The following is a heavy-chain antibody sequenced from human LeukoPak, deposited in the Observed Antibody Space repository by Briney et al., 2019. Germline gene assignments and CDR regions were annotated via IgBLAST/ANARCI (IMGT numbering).Heavy chain of an antibody. CDR3: AGEIAGAVAGVNWFDP. Sequence: ASVKVSCKASGYTFTSYYMHWVRQAPGQGLEWMGIINPSGGSTSYAQKFQGRVTMTRDTSTSTVYMELSSLRSEDTAVYYCAGEIAGAVAGVNWFDPWGQGTLVTVSS. J-gene: IGHJ5*02. CDR2: INPSGGST. D-gene: IGHD6-19*01. CDR1: GYTFTSYY. V-gene: IGHV1-46*01.